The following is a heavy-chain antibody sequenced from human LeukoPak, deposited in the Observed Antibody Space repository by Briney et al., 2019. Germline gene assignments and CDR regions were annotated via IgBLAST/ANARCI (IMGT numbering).Heavy chain of an antibody. CDR2: ISYAGNSQ. CDR1: GFIFSDYG. D-gene: IGHD3-10*01. CDR3: ARPMTRWFYGMDV. V-gene: IGHV3-30-3*01. J-gene: IGHJ6*02. Sequence: PGGSLRLSCAASGFIFSDYGIYRVRQAPGQGPEWVSAISYAGNSQFYADSVKGRFTISRDNSRNTVYLQMDRLRLEDTAVYYCARPMTRWFYGMDVWGQGTTVTVSS.